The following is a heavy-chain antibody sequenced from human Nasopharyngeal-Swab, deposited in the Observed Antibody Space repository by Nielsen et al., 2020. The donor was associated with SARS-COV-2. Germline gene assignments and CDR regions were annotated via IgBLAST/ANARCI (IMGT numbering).Heavy chain of an antibody. Sequence: WIRQPPGKRLEWIGEINHSGSTNYNPSLKSRVTISVDTSKNQFSLKLSSVTAADTAVYYCARGAPNYDLWSGYYYYYGMDVWGQGTTVTVSS. D-gene: IGHD3-3*01. J-gene: IGHJ6*02. CDR2: INHSGST. V-gene: IGHV4-34*01. CDR3: ARGAPNYDLWSGYYYYYGMDV.